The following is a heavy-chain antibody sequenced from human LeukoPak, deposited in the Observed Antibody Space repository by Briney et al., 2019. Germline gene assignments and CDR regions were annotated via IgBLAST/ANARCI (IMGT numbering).Heavy chain of an antibody. J-gene: IGHJ4*02. CDR3: ARAGDGSGSYDNADYDY. D-gene: IGHD3-10*01. V-gene: IGHV4-4*07. Sequence: SETLSLTCTVSGGSISSYYWNWIRQPAGKGLEWIGRIYISGSTNYNPSLKSRVTMSIDTSKNQFSLNLSSVTAADTAVYYCARAGDGSGSYDNADYDYWGQGTLVTVSS. CDR1: GGSISSYY. CDR2: IYISGST.